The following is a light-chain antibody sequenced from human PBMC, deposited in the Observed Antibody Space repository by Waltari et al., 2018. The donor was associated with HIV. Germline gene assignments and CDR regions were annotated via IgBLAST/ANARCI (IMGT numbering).Light chain of an antibody. CDR1: SSNIGSNY. Sequence: QSVLTQPPSASGTPGQRVTISCSGSSSNIGSNYVYWYQQLPGTAPKLLIQRNNQRPSGVPDRFSGSKSGTSASLAISGLRSEDEADYYCAAWDDSLSVLVVFGGGTKLTVL. CDR2: RNN. V-gene: IGLV1-47*01. J-gene: IGLJ2*01. CDR3: AAWDDSLSVLVV.